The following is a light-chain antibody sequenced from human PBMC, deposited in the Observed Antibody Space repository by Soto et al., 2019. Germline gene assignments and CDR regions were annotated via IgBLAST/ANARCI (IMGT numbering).Light chain of an antibody. Sequence: EIVLTQSPGTLSLSPGERATLSCRASQSVSTTYFAWYQQKPGRAPRLLIYGASSRASGVPDRFRGSASGTDFTLTITRLEPEDFAVYYCQQYDSLPSIAFGQGTRLEI. CDR2: GAS. V-gene: IGKV3-20*01. J-gene: IGKJ5*01. CDR3: QQYDSLPSIA. CDR1: QSVSTTY.